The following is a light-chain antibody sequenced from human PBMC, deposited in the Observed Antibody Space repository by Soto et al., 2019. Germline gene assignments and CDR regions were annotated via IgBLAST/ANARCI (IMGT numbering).Light chain of an antibody. CDR1: QNIYRY. CDR2: SAS. CDR3: QQSYSVPYT. J-gene: IGKJ2*01. Sequence: DIQMTQSPSSLSASVGDRVNITCRASQNIYRYISWFQQKPGKAPDLLNKSASSLPGGVPSRFSGGGSGTHFTLTITTTHPEDAATYYCQQSYSVPYTFGQGTKVDIK. V-gene: IGKV1-39*01.